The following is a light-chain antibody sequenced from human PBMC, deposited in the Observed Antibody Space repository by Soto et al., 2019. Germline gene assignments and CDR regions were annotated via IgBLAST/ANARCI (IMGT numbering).Light chain of an antibody. Sequence: DIQMTQSPSPPSAPVGDRVTITCRASQSISSWLAWYQQTPGKAPNLLIYKASTLESGVPSRFSGSGSGTEFILTISSLQPDDFATYYCQQYNSYSTFGQGTKVDIK. CDR2: KAS. J-gene: IGKJ1*01. CDR1: QSISSW. V-gene: IGKV1-5*03. CDR3: QQYNSYST.